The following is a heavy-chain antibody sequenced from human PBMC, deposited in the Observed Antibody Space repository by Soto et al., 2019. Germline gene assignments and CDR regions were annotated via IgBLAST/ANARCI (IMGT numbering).Heavy chain of an antibody. CDR2: IYYSGST. Sequence: PSETLSLTCTVSGGSVSSGSYYWSWIRQPPGKGLEWIGYIYYSGSTNYNPSLKSRITISVDTSKNQFSLKLSSVTAADTAVYYCATSEYGGNSIWLDPWGPGTPVPVYS. V-gene: IGHV4-61*01. CDR1: GGSVSSGSYY. CDR3: ATSEYGGNSIWLDP. D-gene: IGHD2-21*02. J-gene: IGHJ5*02.